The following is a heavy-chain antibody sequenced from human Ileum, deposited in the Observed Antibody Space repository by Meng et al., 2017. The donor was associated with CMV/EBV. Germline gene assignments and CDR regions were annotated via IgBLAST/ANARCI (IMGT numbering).Heavy chain of an antibody. Sequence: GESLKISCAASGFTFNNYALHWVRQTPGKGLEWVALISYDGSNKYYAGSVKGRFTISRDNSQNTLYLQMNSLRADDTAVYYCARGLTRSSFFGVVIDYWGQGTLVTVSS. D-gene: IGHD3-3*01. CDR3: ARGLTRSSFFGVVIDY. J-gene: IGHJ4*02. CDR2: ISYDGSNK. V-gene: IGHV3-30-3*01. CDR1: GFTFNNYA.